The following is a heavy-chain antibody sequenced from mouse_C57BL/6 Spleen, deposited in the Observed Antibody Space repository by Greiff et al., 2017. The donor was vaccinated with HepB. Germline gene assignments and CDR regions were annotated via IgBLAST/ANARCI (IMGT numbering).Heavy chain of an antibody. Sequence: EVQLQQSGPELVKPGASVKISCKASGYTFTDYYMNWVKQSHGKSLEWIGDINPNNGGTSYNQKFKGKATLTVDKSSSTAYMELRSLTSEDSAVYYCARSGYTVEDYWGQGTTLTVSS. CDR2: INPNNGGT. J-gene: IGHJ2*01. CDR3: ARSGYTVEDY. V-gene: IGHV1-26*01. D-gene: IGHD4-1*01. CDR1: GYTFTDYY.